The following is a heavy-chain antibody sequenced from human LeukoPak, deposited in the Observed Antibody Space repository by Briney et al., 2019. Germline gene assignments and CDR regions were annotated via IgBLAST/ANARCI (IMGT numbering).Heavy chain of an antibody. CDR3: ARYSSNFDY. Sequence: GRSLRLSCAASGFTFDDYAMHWVRQAPGKGLEWVSGISWNSGSIGYADSVKGRFTISRDNAKNSLYLQMNSLRAEDTAVYYCARYSSNFDYWGQGTLVTVSS. V-gene: IGHV3-9*01. CDR1: GFTFDDYA. J-gene: IGHJ4*02. CDR2: ISWNSGSI. D-gene: IGHD6-13*01.